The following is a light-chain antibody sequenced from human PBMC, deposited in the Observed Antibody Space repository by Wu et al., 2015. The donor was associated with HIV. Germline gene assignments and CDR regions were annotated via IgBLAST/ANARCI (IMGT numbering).Light chain of an antibody. J-gene: IGKJ1*01. CDR2: AAS. CDR1: QSVSTY. CDR3: QKYNTAPWT. V-gene: IGKV1-9*01. Sequence: QLTQSPSFLSASIGDRVTITCRASQSVSTYLAWYRQYPGKAPNLLIYAASTLQSGVPSRFSGSGSGTEFTLTISSLQPEDVATYYCQKYNTAPWTFGQGTKVEMK.